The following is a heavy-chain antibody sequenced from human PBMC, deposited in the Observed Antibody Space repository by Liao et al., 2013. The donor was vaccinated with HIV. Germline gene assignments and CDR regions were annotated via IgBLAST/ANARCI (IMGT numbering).Heavy chain of an antibody. Sequence: QVQLQQWGAGLLKPSETLSLTCAVYGGSFSGYYWNWIRQPPGKGLEWIGEINHSGSTNYNPSLKSRVTFSVDTSKNQFSLKLSSVTAADTAVYYCARGSRLRLGLVDYWGQGTLVTVSS. CDR1: GGSFSGYY. CDR3: ARGSRLRLGLVDY. CDR2: INHSGST. V-gene: IGHV4-34*02. D-gene: IGHD3-16*01. J-gene: IGHJ4*02.